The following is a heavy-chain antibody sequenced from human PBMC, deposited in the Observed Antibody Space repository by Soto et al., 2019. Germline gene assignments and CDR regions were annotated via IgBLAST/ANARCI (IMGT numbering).Heavy chain of an antibody. CDR1: GYTFTSYD. CDR2: MNPNSGNT. V-gene: IGHV1-8*01. J-gene: IGHJ5*02. CDR3: ARYRRSRLIWLDP. Sequence: ASVKVSCKASGYTFTSYDINWVRQATGQGLEWMGWMNPNSGNTGYAQKFQGRVTMTRNTSISTAYMELSSLRSEDTAVYYCARYRRSRLIWLDPWGQGTLVTVSS. D-gene: IGHD3-16*01.